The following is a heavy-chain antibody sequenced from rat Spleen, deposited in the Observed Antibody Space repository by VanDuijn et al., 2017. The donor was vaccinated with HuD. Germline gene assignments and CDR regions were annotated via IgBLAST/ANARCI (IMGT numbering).Heavy chain of an antibody. CDR3: ARQIYYYSYYFDY. V-gene: IGHV5-29*01. D-gene: IGHD1-2*01. Sequence: EVQLVESGGGLVQPGRSLKLSCAASGFTFSNYDMAWVRQAPTKGLEWVATISYDGSSTYYRDSVKGRFTISRDNAKSTLYLQMDSLRSEDTATYYCARQIYYYSYYFDYWGQGVMVTVSS. CDR1: GFTFSNYD. CDR2: ISYDGSST. J-gene: IGHJ2*01.